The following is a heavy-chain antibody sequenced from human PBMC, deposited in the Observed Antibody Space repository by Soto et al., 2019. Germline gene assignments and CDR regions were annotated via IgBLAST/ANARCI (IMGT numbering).Heavy chain of an antibody. CDR1: GFTFSSYG. CDR2: IWYDGSNK. V-gene: IGHV3-33*01. J-gene: IGHJ6*02. D-gene: IGHD1-26*01. Sequence: ESVGGVVQPGRSLRLSCAASGFTFSSYGMHWVRQAPGKGLEWVAVIWYDGSNKYYADSVKGRFTISRDNSKNTLYLQMNSLRAEDTAVYYCARDDNAVGATYGMDVWGQGTTVTVSS. CDR3: ARDDNAVGATYGMDV.